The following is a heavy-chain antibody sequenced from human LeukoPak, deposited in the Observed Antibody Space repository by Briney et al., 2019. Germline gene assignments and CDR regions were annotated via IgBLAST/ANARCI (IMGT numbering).Heavy chain of an antibody. Sequence: SGGSLRLSCAASGFTPSSYWMTWVRQAPGKGLEWVANINQDGHAQYYVQSVRGRFTIFRDNAKDSVYLQMNSLRAEDSAIYYCAREGFYFFDFWGQGTLVTVSS. J-gene: IGHJ4*01. CDR2: INQDGHAQ. CDR3: AREGFYFFDF. V-gene: IGHV3-7*01. CDR1: GFTPSSYW.